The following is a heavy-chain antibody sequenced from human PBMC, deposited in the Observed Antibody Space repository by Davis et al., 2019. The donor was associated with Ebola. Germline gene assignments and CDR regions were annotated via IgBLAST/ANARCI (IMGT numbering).Heavy chain of an antibody. J-gene: IGHJ3*02. CDR2: IYSGGST. Sequence: GESLKISCAASGFTVSSNYMSWVRQAPGKGLEWVSVIYSGGSTYYADSVKGRFTISRDNSKNTLYLQMNSLRAEDTAVYYCGREVRPGDAFDIWGQGTMVTVSS. CDR3: GREVRPGDAFDI. V-gene: IGHV3-53*01. CDR1: GFTVSSNY.